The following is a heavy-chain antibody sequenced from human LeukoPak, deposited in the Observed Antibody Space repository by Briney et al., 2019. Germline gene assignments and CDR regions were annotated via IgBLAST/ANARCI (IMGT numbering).Heavy chain of an antibody. V-gene: IGHV4-30-4*08. CDR3: ARARDSSGWTDY. CDR2: IYYSGST. CDR1: GGSISSGDYD. J-gene: IGHJ4*02. Sequence: SQTLSLTCTVSGGSISSGDYDWSWIRQPPGKGLEWIGYIYYSGSTYYNPSLKSRVTISVDTSKNQFSLKLSSVTAADTAVYYCARARDSSGWTDYWGQGTLVTVSS. D-gene: IGHD6-19*01.